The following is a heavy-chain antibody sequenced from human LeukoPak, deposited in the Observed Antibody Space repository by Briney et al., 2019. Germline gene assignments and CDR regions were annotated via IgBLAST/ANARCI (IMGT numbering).Heavy chain of an antibody. V-gene: IGHV1-18*01. D-gene: IGHD3-10*02. CDR2: ISAYIGNT. Sequence: ASVKVSCKASGYTFTNYDINWVRQAPGQGLEWMGWISAYIGNTYYAQKFQGRVTMTTDTSTTTAYMELRSLRSDDTAVYYCARLKVVRGVIIPFDYWGQGTLVTVSS. J-gene: IGHJ4*02. CDR3: ARLKVVRGVIIPFDY. CDR1: GYTFTNYD.